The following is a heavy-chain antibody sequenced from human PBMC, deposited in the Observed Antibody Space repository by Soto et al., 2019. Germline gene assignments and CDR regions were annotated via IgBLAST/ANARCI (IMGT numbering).Heavy chain of an antibody. J-gene: IGHJ5*01. D-gene: IGHD6-6*01. Sequence: QVQLVQSGAEVRKPGASVRISCKASGYTFTFYYIHWVRQAPGQGLEWMGTVNPSYGDTAYSQKFQGRVTLTRDTSTTTVYMDLSSLRSEDTAVYFCARGSEVASRQRFDFWGQGSLVSVSS. V-gene: IGHV1-46*01. CDR2: VNPSYGDT. CDR1: GYTFTFYY. CDR3: ARGSEVASRQRFDF.